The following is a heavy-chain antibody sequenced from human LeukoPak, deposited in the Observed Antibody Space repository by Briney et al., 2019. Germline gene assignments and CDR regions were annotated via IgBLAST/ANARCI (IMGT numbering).Heavy chain of an antibody. D-gene: IGHD2-2*01. CDR2: INHSGST. J-gene: IGHJ4*02. CDR1: GGSFSGYY. Sequence: ASETLSLTCAVYGGSFSGYYWSWIRQPPGKGLEWIGEINHSGSTNYNPSLKSRVTISVDTSKNQFSLKLSSVTAADTAVYYCARGHGVVVPAPSDYWGQGTLVTVSS. V-gene: IGHV4-34*01. CDR3: ARGHGVVVPAPSDY.